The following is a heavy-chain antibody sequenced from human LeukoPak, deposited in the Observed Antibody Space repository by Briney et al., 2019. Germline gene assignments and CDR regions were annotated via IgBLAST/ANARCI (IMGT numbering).Heavy chain of an antibody. CDR3: ARGVTRFDP. J-gene: IGHJ5*02. Sequence: SETLSLTCTVSGGSISIYYWSWIRQPPGKGLEWIGYIYNSGSTYYNPSLKSRVTISVDTSKNQFSLRLSSVTAADAAVYYCARGVTRFDPWGQGTLVTVSS. V-gene: IGHV4-59*01. CDR2: IYNSGST. CDR1: GGSISIYY. D-gene: IGHD3-10*01.